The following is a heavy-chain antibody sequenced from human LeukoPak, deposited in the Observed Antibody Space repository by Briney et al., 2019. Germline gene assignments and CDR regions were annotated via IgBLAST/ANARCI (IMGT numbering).Heavy chain of an antibody. V-gene: IGHV1-3*03. CDR1: GYTFSTSG. J-gene: IGHJ6*03. CDR3: ARGVSSSWRSYYMDV. D-gene: IGHD6-13*01. CDR2: INAGNGNT. Sequence: ASVKVSCKASGYTFSTSGITWVRQAPGQGLEWMGWINAGNGNTKYSQEFQGRVTITRDTSASTAYMELSSLRSEDMAVYYCARGVSSSWRSYYMDVWGKGTTVTVSS.